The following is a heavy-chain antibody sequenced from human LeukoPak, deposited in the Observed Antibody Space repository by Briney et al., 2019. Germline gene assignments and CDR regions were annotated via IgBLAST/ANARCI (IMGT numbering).Heavy chain of an antibody. CDR2: IYYSGST. CDR1: GGSISSYY. V-gene: IGHV4-59*08. Sequence: SETLSLTCTVSGGSISSYYWSWIRQPPGKGLEWIGYIYYSGSTNYNPSLKSRVTISVDTSKNRFSLKLSSVTAADTAVYYCARRDFTDDFDYWGQGTLVTVSS. J-gene: IGHJ4*02. CDR3: ARRDFTDDFDY. D-gene: IGHD3-3*01.